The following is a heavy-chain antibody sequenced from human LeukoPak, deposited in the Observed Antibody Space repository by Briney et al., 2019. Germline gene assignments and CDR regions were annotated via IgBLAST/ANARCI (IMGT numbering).Heavy chain of an antibody. CDR1: GYSFTSDW. V-gene: IGHV5-51*01. CDR2: IYPGDSDN. Sequence: GESLKISCKGSGYSFTSDWIGWVRQMPGKGLEWMGIIYPGDSDNRYSPSFQGQVTISADKSISTAYLQWSSLKASDTAVYYCARDRSPVYGESFFDYWGQGTLVTVSS. J-gene: IGHJ4*02. CDR3: ARDRSPVYGESFFDY. D-gene: IGHD4-17*01.